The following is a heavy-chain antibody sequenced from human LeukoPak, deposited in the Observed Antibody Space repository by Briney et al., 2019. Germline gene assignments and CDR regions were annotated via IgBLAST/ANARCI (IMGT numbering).Heavy chain of an antibody. D-gene: IGHD3-16*01. CDR1: GFTFSSYA. Sequence: GGSLRLSCAASGFTFSSYAMNWVRQAPGKGLEWVSAISGSGGSTYYPDSVKGRFTISRDNSKNTLYLQMNSLTAEDTALYYCAKDMNYLDCWGQGTLVTVSS. CDR2: ISGSGGST. V-gene: IGHV3-23*01. CDR3: AKDMNYLDC. J-gene: IGHJ4*02.